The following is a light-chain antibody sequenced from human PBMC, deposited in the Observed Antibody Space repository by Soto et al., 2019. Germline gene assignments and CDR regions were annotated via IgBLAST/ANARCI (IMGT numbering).Light chain of an antibody. V-gene: IGKV3-11*01. Sequence: EIVLTQSPATLSLSPGERATLSWRASQSVSSYLAWYQQKPGQAPRLLIYDASNRATGIPARFSGSGSGTDFTLTISSLEPEDFAVYYCQQRSNWPPSLTFGGGTKVDIK. CDR2: DAS. CDR1: QSVSSY. J-gene: IGKJ4*01. CDR3: QQRSNWPPSLT.